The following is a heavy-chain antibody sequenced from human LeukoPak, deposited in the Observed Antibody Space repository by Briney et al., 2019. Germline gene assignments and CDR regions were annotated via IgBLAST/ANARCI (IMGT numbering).Heavy chain of an antibody. D-gene: IGHD3-22*01. Sequence: GGSLRLSCAASGFTFSSYAMSWVRQAPGKGLEWVSAISGSGGRTYYADSVKGRFTISRDNSKNTLYLQMNSLRAEDTAVYYCAKGERHYYDSSGYYSYYFDYWGQGTLVTVSP. CDR2: ISGSGGRT. V-gene: IGHV3-23*01. J-gene: IGHJ4*02. CDR1: GFTFSSYA. CDR3: AKGERHYYDSSGYYSYYFDY.